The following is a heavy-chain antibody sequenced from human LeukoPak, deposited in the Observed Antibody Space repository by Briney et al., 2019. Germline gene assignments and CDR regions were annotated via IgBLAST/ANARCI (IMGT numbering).Heavy chain of an antibody. CDR2: ISWNGGSI. V-gene: IGHV3-9*01. CDR3: AKDIAPPSSGTFDY. Sequence: GGSLRLSCTASGFTFDDYAMHWVRQAPGKGLGWVSSISWNGGSIGYADSVKGRFTISRDDAKNSLYLQMNSLRPEDTALYYCAKDIAPPSSGTFDYWGQGTLVTVSS. J-gene: IGHJ4*02. D-gene: IGHD6-19*01. CDR1: GFTFDDYA.